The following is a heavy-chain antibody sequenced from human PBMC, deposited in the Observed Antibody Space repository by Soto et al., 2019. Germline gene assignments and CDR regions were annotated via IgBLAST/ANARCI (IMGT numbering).Heavy chain of an antibody. CDR1: GGSISSGGYY. V-gene: IGHV4-31*03. J-gene: IGHJ4*02. CDR2: IFYSGTT. Sequence: SETLSLSCTVSGGSISSGGYYWSWIRQHPGKGLEWIGYIFYSGTTYYNPSLKSRVTISVDTSKNQFSLKLSSVTAADTAVYYCAGGTYYCDSSGYPDYWGQGTLVTVSS. D-gene: IGHD3-22*01. CDR3: AGGTYYCDSSGYPDY.